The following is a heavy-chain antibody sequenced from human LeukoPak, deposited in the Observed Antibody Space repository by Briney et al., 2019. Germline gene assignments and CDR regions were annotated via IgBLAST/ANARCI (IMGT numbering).Heavy chain of an antibody. CDR2: ISSSTTT. CDR1: GFTVSTNY. Sequence: GGSLRLSCAASGFTVSTNYMSWVRQGSGEGLEFVSLISSSTTTDYADSVKGRFTISSDYSKNTLYLQMNSLRAEDTAVYYCARVRSDSRGWYEFDSWGQGTLVTVSS. V-gene: IGHV3-53*01. J-gene: IGHJ4*02. CDR3: ARVRSDSRGWYEFDS. D-gene: IGHD6-19*01.